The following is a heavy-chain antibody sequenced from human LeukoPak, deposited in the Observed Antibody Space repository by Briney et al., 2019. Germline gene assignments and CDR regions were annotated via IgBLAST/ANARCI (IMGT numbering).Heavy chain of an antibody. CDR2: INPILGIA. D-gene: IGHD4-23*01. J-gene: IGHJ5*02. V-gene: IGHV1-69*04. CDR1: GGTFSSYA. CDR3: ARGVDGGNSDWFDP. Sequence: GASVKVSCKASGGTFSSYAISWVRQAPGQGLEWMGRINPILGIANYAQKFQGRVTITADKSTSTAYMELSSLRSEDTAVYYCARGVDGGNSDWFDPWGQGTLVTVSS.